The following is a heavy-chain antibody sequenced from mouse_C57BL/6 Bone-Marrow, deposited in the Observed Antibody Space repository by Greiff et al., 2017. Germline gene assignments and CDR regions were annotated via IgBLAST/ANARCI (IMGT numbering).Heavy chain of an antibody. J-gene: IGHJ4*01. V-gene: IGHV1-26*01. CDR2: INPNNGGT. D-gene: IGHD1-1*01. Sequence: VQLQQSGPELVKPGASVKISCKASGYTFTDYYMNWVKQSHGKSLEWIGDINPNNGGTSYNQKFKGKATLTVDKSSSTAYMELRSLTSEDSAVYYCAGGHFVITAMDYWGQGTSVTGSS. CDR3: AGGHFVITAMDY. CDR1: GYTFTDYY.